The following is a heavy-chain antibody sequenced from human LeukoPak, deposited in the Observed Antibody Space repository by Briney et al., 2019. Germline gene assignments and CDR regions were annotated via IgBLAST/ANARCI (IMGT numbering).Heavy chain of an antibody. V-gene: IGHV1-2*02. CDR3: ARARQRLGELSALDN. CDR1: GYTFTDYY. CDR2: INPSSGGT. J-gene: IGHJ4*02. D-gene: IGHD3-16*02. Sequence: ASVKVSCKASGYTFTDYYMHWVRQAPGQGLEWMGWINPSSGGTNYQGRVTMTRDTSINTAYMELTRLRSDDTAVYYCARARQRLGELSALDNWGQGALVTVSS.